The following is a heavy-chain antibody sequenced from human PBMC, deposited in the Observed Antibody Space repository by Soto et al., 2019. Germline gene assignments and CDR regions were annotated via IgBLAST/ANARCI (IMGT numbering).Heavy chain of an antibody. V-gene: IGHV1-8*01. CDR3: ARTRLCGGDCYSAYYFDF. J-gene: IGHJ4*01. CDR2: MNPSSGNT. CDR1: GYTFTNYD. D-gene: IGHD2-21*02. Sequence: ASVKVSCKASGYTFTNYDINWVRQATGQGLEWMGWMNPSSGNTGYVQKFRGRVTMTRNTSTSTAYMELTSLTSDDTAVYYCARTRLCGGDCYSAYYFDFWGQ.